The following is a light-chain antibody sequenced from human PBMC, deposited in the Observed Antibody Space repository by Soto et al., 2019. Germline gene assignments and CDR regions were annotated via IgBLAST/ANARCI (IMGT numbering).Light chain of an antibody. Sequence: QSVLTQPASVSGSPGQTITISCSGTSSDIGAYNYISWYQQHPGRAPKLIIYDISDRPSGVSHRFSGSTSGNTASLTISGLQAEDEADYYCNSHTTRGNLVFGGGTKLTVL. V-gene: IGLV2-14*03. J-gene: IGLJ3*02. CDR1: SSDIGAYNY. CDR3: NSHTTRGNLV. CDR2: DIS.